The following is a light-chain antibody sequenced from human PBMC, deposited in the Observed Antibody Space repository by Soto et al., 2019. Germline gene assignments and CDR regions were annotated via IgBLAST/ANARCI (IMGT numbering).Light chain of an antibody. CDR2: QAS. J-gene: IGKJ1*01. V-gene: IGKV1-5*03. CDR1: RSLQTW. Sequence: IHMTQSPSTLVWSVVDRVTITCRASRSLQTWLAWYQQKPGQAPKLLMYQASSLESGVPSRFSASGSGTEFTLTISSLQPDDVATYYCQQYTCLWTFGPGTKVDI. CDR3: QQYTCLWT.